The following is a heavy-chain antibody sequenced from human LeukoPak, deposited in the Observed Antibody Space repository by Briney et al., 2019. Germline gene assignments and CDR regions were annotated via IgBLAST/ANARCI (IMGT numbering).Heavy chain of an antibody. CDR1: GGTFSSYA. J-gene: IGHJ4*02. Sequence: ASVKVSCKTSGGTFSSYAISWVRQAPGQGLEWMGGIIPIFGTANYAQKFQGRVTITADESTSTAYMELSSLRSEDTAVYYCARDLGGSNSLNYWGQGTLVTVSS. CDR3: ARDLGGSNSLNY. V-gene: IGHV1-69*13. D-gene: IGHD3-16*01. CDR2: IIPIFGTA.